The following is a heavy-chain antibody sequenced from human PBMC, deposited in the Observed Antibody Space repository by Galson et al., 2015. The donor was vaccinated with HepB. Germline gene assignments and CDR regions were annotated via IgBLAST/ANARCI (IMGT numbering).Heavy chain of an antibody. D-gene: IGHD3-22*01. CDR3: ARGDYDSSGPIAEYFQH. Sequence: SLRLSCAASGFTFSSDSMNWVRQAPGKGLEWVSYISSSSSTIYYADSVKGRFTISRDNAKNSLYLQMNSLRAEDTAVYYCARGDYDSSGPIAEYFQHWGQGTLVTVSS. J-gene: IGHJ1*01. CDR2: ISSSSSTI. CDR1: GFTFSSDS. V-gene: IGHV3-48*01.